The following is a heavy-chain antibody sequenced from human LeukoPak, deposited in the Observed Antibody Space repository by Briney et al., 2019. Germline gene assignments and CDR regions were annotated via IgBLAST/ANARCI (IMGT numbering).Heavy chain of an antibody. D-gene: IGHD1-1*01. Sequence: SVKVSCKASGGTFSSYTISWVRQAPGQGLEWMGRIIPILGIANYAQKFQGRVTITADKSTSTAYMELSSLRSEDTAVYYCATDGPSVQLERNDAFDIWGQGTMVTVSS. CDR2: IIPILGIA. CDR3: ATDGPSVQLERNDAFDI. CDR1: GGTFSSYT. V-gene: IGHV1-69*04. J-gene: IGHJ3*02.